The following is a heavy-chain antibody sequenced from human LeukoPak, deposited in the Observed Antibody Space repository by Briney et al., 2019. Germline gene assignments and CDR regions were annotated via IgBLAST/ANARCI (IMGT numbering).Heavy chain of an antibody. CDR3: AREAVEGIVVALDY. V-gene: IGHV3-7*05. Sequence: GGSLRLSCAASVFSFSGYWMSGVRQAPGKGLELVANIKHDGSDKYYVDSVKGRFSISKDNSKSSLYLQMNSLRAEDTAVYYCAREAVEGIVVALDYWGQGTLVTVSS. CDR1: VFSFSGYW. D-gene: IGHD3-22*01. CDR2: IKHDGSDK. J-gene: IGHJ4*02.